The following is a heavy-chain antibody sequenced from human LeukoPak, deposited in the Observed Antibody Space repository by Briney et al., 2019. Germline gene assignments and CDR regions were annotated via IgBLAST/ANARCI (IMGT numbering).Heavy chain of an antibody. V-gene: IGHV4-34*01. CDR2: INHSGST. CDR3: ARARLSGTTYNY. CDR1: GGSFSGYY. D-gene: IGHD1-7*01. Sequence: SETLSLTCAVYGGSFSGYYWSWIRQPPGEGLEWIGEINHSGSTNYNPSLKSRVTISVDTSKNQFSLKLSSVTAADTAVYYCARARLSGTTYNYWGQGTLVTVSS. J-gene: IGHJ4*02.